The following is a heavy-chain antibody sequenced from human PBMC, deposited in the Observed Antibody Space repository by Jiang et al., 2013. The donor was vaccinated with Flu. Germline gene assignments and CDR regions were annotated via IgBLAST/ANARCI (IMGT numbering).Heavy chain of an antibody. J-gene: IGHJ6*02. CDR1: GGSISSSNW. Sequence: CSGLVKPSGTLSLTCAVSGGSISSSNWWSWVRQPPGKGLEWIGEIYHSGSTNYNPSLKSRVTISVDKSKNQFSLKLSSVTAADTAVYYCARLKDIVATPSPYYYGMDVWGQGTTVTVSS. CDR2: IYHSGST. D-gene: IGHD5-12*01. CDR3: ARLKDIVATPSPYYYGMDV. V-gene: IGHV4-4*02.